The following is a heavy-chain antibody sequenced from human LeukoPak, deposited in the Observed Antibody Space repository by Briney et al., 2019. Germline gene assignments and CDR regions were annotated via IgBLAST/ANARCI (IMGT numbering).Heavy chain of an antibody. CDR2: IWYDGSNK. V-gene: IGHV3-33*06. CDR1: GFTFSSYG. CDR3: AKEGIDKYYFDY. D-gene: IGHD3-10*01. J-gene: IGHJ4*02. Sequence: GGSLRLSCAASGFTFSSYGIHWVRQAPGKGLEWVAVIWYDGSNKYYADSVKGRFTISRDNSKNTLYLQMNSLRAEDTAVYYCAKEGIDKYYFDYWGQGTLVTVSS.